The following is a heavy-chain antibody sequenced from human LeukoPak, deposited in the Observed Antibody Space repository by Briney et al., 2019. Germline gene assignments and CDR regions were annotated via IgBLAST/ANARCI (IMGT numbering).Heavy chain of an antibody. D-gene: IGHD6-13*01. CDR2: ISSSSFKI. J-gene: IGHJ6*03. V-gene: IGHV3-48*04. CDR3: VRDPSYGSSWYYYMDV. Sequence: GGSLRLSCAASEFTFVRYAMDWVRQAPGKGLEWVSYISSSSFKIGYADSVKGRFTISRDTSKNSVYLQMDSLRVEDTAVYYCVRDPSYGSSWYYYMDVWGKGTTVTVSS. CDR1: EFTFVRYA.